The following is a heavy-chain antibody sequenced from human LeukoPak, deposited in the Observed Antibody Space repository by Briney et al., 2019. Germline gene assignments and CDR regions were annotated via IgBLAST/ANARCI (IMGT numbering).Heavy chain of an antibody. CDR3: ATDMRLRYLDWSHFRNYYYYGMDV. J-gene: IGHJ6*02. Sequence: GGSLRLSCAASGVTFDDYAMHWVRQAPGKGLEWVSLISGDGGSTYYADSVKGRFTISRDNSKNSLYLQMNSLRTEDTALYYCATDMRLRYLDWSHFRNYYYYGMDVWGQGTTVTVSS. CDR2: ISGDGGST. D-gene: IGHD3-9*01. CDR1: GVTFDDYA. V-gene: IGHV3-43*02.